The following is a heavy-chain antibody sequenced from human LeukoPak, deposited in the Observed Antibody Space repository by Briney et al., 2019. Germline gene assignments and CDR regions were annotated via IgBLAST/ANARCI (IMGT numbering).Heavy chain of an antibody. V-gene: IGHV4-61*01. Sequence: SETLSLTCTVSGGSVSSGSYYWSWIRQPPGKGLEWIGYIYYSGSTNYNPSLKSRVTISVDPSKNQFSLKLSSVTAADTAVYYCARDLVPGYCSGGSCYPGDAFDIWGQGTMVTVSS. CDR2: IYYSGST. J-gene: IGHJ3*02. D-gene: IGHD2-15*01. CDR3: ARDLVPGYCSGGSCYPGDAFDI. CDR1: GGSVSSGSYY.